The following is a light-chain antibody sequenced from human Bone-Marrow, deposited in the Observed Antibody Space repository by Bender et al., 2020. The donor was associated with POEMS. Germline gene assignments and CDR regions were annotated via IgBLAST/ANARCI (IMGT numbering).Light chain of an antibody. CDR1: SSDVGGYNS. Sequence: QSALTQPPSASGSPGQSVTISCTGTSSDVGGYNSVSWFQQHPGKAPKLIIYEVSERPSGVPDRFTGSKSGNAASLTVSGLQAEDEADYYCSSYAGFSYVFGTGTKVTVL. V-gene: IGLV2-8*01. J-gene: IGLJ1*01. CDR3: SSYAGFSYV. CDR2: EVS.